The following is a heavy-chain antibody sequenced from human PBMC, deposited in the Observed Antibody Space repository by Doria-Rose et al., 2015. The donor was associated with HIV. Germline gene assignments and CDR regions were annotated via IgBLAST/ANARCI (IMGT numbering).Heavy chain of an antibody. CDR3: ATGVTLDY. CDR1: GFTSSSHR. CDR2: ISSTSAYI. Sequence: QLVQSGGGLVRPGGSLRLSCATSGFTSSSHRINWVRQAPGKGLEWVSSISSTSAYINYADSVRGRFTISRDNARNSLYLQMDSLRAEDIAIYYCATGVTLDYWGQGTLVTVSS. V-gene: IGHV3-21*01. D-gene: IGHD3-10*01. J-gene: IGHJ4*02.